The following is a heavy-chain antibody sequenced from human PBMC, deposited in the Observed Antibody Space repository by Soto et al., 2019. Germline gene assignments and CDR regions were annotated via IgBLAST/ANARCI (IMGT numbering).Heavy chain of an antibody. CDR1: GYTFTSYA. D-gene: IGHD2-21*02. Sequence: QVQLVQSGAEVKKPGASVKVSCKASGYTFTSYAMHWVRQAPGQRLEWMGWINAGNGNTKYSQKFQGTVTITRDTSATSVYMELRSLRSEATAVYYCATSIVVVAAADYWGQGTLVTVSS. CDR3: ATSIVVVAAADY. V-gene: IGHV1-3*01. J-gene: IGHJ4*02. CDR2: INAGNGNT.